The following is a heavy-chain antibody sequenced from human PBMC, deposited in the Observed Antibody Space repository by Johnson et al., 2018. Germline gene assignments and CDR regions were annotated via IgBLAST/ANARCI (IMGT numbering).Heavy chain of an antibody. J-gene: IGHJ3*02. CDR2: IWYDGSNK. D-gene: IGHD1-26*01. CDR1: GFTFSSYG. Sequence: QVQLVQSGGGVVQPGRSLRLSCAASGFTFSSYGMHWVRQAPGKGLEWVAVIWYDGSNKYYADSVKGRFTISRDNSKNTLYLQMNSLGAEATAEYYCAKESGGGSDALDIWGQGTMVTVSS. V-gene: IGHV3-33*06. CDR3: AKESGGGSDALDI.